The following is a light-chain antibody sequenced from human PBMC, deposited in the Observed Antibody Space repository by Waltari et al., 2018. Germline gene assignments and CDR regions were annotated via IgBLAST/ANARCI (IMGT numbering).Light chain of an antibody. CDR2: GAS. V-gene: IGKV3-15*01. CDR3: QQYNNWPRGT. J-gene: IGKJ5*01. CDR1: QSVSSN. Sequence: EIVMTQSPATLSVSPGERATLSCRASQSVSSNLAGYQQKPGQAPRLLIYGASTSAAGIPARFSGSGSGTEFTLTISSLQSEDFAVYYCQQYNNWPRGTFGQGTRLEIK.